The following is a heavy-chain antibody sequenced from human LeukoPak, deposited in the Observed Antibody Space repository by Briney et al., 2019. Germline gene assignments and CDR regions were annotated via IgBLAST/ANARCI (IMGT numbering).Heavy chain of an antibody. CDR1: GFTFSRFW. CDR3: AKSSGWYEDY. J-gene: IGHJ4*02. CDR2: IRYDGSNK. Sequence: GGSLRLSCVASGFTFSRFWMSWVRQAPGKGLEWVAFIRYDGSNKYYADSVKGRFTISRDNSKNTLYLQMNSLRAEDTAVYYCAKSSGWYEDYWGQGTLVTVSS. V-gene: IGHV3-30*02. D-gene: IGHD6-19*01.